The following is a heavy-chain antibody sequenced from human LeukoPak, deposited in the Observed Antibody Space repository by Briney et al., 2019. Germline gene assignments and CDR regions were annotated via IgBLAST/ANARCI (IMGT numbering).Heavy chain of an antibody. Sequence: GGSLRLSCAASGFTVSSSSMNWVRLGPGKGLEWVSVISSDGNTYYADSVKGRFTISRDNSRNTLSLQMHGLRADDTAVYYCARGQEQFSSPWQWGPRRKNFYYYGMDVWGQGTAVTVSS. CDR2: ISSDGNT. CDR3: ARGQEQFSSPWQWGPRRKNFYYYGMDV. CDR1: GFTVSSSS. D-gene: IGHD6-19*01. V-gene: IGHV3-66*01. J-gene: IGHJ6*02.